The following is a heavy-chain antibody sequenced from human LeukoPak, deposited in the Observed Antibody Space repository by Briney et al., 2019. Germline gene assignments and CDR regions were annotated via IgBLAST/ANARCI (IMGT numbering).Heavy chain of an antibody. V-gene: IGHV1-69*01. D-gene: IGHD3-22*01. CDR2: IIPIFDTP. J-gene: IGHJ5*02. CDR1: GDTFSRYA. CDR3: ARAAYYDGSGYYYVTLFPDWFDP. Sequence: SVKVSCKASGDTFSRYAISWVRQAPGQGLEWMGGIIPIFDTPNYAQKFQGRIIITADESTSTAYMELSSLRSEDTAVYYCARAAYYDGSGYYYVTLFPDWFDPWGQGTLVTVSS.